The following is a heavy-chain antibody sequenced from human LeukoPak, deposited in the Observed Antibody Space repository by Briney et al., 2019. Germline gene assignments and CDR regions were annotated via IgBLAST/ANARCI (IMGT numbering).Heavy chain of an antibody. V-gene: IGHV4-61*02. Sequence: KPSETLSLTCTVSGGSISSGSYYWSWIRQPAGKGLEWIGRIYTSGSTNYNPSLKSRVTISVDTSKNQFSLKLSSVTAADTAVYYCARRGGESSGWYRGFRYFDYWGQGTLVTVSS. CDR1: GGSISSGSYY. J-gene: IGHJ4*02. CDR3: ARRGGESSGWYRGFRYFDY. CDR2: IYTSGST. D-gene: IGHD6-19*01.